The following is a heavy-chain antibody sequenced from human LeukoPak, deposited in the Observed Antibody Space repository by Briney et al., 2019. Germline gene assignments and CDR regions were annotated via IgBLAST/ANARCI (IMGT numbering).Heavy chain of an antibody. Sequence: ASVKVSCTASGYTFTSYAINWVRQAPGQGFEWMGWISPYNGNTNYAQKLQGRVTMTADISTSTAYMELRSLRSDDTAVYHCARGGSRMVTYGSLDYWGQGSLVTVSS. V-gene: IGHV1-18*01. CDR1: GYTFTSYA. D-gene: IGHD2-21*02. J-gene: IGHJ4*02. CDR3: ARGGSRMVTYGSLDY. CDR2: ISPYNGNT.